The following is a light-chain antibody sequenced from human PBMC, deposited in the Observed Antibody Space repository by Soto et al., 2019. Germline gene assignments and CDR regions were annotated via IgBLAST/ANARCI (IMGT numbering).Light chain of an antibody. CDR3: CSYAGSSTWV. V-gene: IGLV2-23*01. CDR1: SSDVGSYNL. J-gene: IGLJ3*02. Sequence: LTQPASVSGSPGQSITISCTGTSSDVGSYNLVSWYQQHPGKAPKLMIYEGSKRPSGVSNRFSGSKSGNTASLTISGLQAEDEADYYCCSYAGSSTWVFGGGTQLTVL. CDR2: EGS.